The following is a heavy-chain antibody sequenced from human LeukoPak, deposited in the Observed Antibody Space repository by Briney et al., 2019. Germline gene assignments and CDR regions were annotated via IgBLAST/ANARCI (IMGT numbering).Heavy chain of an antibody. J-gene: IGHJ4*02. CDR2: TNHSGST. CDR1: GGSFSGYY. CDR3: ARGSQWLVFDY. D-gene: IGHD6-19*01. Sequence: PSETLSLTCAVYGGSFSGYYWSWIRQPPGKGLEWIGETNHSGSTNYNPSLKSRVTISVDTSKNQFSLKLSSVTAADTAVYYCARGSQWLVFDYWGQGTLVTVSS. V-gene: IGHV4-34*01.